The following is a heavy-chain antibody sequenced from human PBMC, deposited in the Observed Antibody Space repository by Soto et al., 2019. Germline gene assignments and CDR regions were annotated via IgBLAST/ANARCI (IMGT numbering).Heavy chain of an antibody. CDR3: ASVGGLVNYYYYGMDV. CDR2: ISAYNGNT. J-gene: IGHJ6*02. D-gene: IGHD3-16*01. Sequence: GASVKVSCKASGYTFTSYGISWVRQAPGQGLEWMGWISAYNGNTNYAQKLQGRVTMTTDTSTSTAYMELRSLRSDDTAVYYCASVGGLVNYYYYGMDVWGQGTTVTVSS. CDR1: GYTFTSYG. V-gene: IGHV1-18*01.